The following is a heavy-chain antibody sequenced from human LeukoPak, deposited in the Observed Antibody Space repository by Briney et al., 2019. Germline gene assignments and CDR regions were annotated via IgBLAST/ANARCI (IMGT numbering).Heavy chain of an antibody. CDR3: ARLIVGATTKIYYFDY. CDR1: GFTFSSYG. CDR2: IWYDGSNK. V-gene: IGHV3-33*01. J-gene: IGHJ4*02. D-gene: IGHD1-26*01. Sequence: GGSLRLSCAASGFTFSSYGMHWVRQAPGKGLEWVAVIWYDGSNKYYADSVKGRFTISRDNSKNTLYLQMNSLRAEDTAVYYCARLIVGATTKIYYFDYWGQGTLVTVSS.